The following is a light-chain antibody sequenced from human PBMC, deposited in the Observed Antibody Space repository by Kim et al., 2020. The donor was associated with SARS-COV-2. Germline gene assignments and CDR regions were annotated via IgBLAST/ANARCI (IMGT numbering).Light chain of an antibody. V-gene: IGKV3-15*01. J-gene: IGKJ2*01. Sequence: EIVMTQSPATLSVSPGERATLSCRASQSVSSNLAWYQQKPGQAPRLLIYGASTRATGIPARFSGSGSGTEFTLTISSLQSEDFAVYCCHQYNNWHAFGQGTKLEI. CDR2: GAS. CDR3: HQYNNWHA. CDR1: QSVSSN.